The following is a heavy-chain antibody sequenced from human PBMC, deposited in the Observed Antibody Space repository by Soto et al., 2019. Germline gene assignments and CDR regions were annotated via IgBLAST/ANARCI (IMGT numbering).Heavy chain of an antibody. CDR3: AKGVLYYDILTGKHFYY. CDR1: GFTFSSYA. Sequence: GGSLRLSCAASGFTFSSYAMSWVRQAPGKGLEWVSAISGSGGSTYYADSVKGRFTISRDNSKNTLCLQMNSLRAEDTAVYYCAKGVLYYDILTGKHFYYWGQGTLVTVSS. D-gene: IGHD3-9*01. V-gene: IGHV3-23*01. CDR2: ISGSGGST. J-gene: IGHJ4*02.